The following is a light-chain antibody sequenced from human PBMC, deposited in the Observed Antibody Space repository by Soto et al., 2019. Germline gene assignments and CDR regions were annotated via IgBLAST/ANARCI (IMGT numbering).Light chain of an antibody. J-gene: IGKJ5*01. CDR3: QQRSNWNIT. V-gene: IGKV3-11*01. CDR2: DAS. CDR1: QSVSSY. Sequence: EIVLTQSPATLSLSPGERATLSCRASQSVSSYLAWYQQKPGQAPGLLIYDASNRATGIPARFSGSGSGTDFTLTISSLEPEDFAVYYCQQRSNWNITFGPGTRLEIK.